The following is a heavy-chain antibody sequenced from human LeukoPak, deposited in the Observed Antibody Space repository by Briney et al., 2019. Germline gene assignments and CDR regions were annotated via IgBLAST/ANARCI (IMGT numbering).Heavy chain of an antibody. CDR3: AGMGGGNSLAY. Sequence: GESLKISCKGSGYSFTSSWLGWVRQMSGKGLEWMGITYPSDSDTRYSPSFQGQVTISADKSITTAYLQWSSLKASDTAMYYCAGMGGGNSLAYWGQGALVTVSS. J-gene: IGHJ4*02. CDR2: TYPSDSDT. CDR1: GYSFTSSW. V-gene: IGHV5-51*01. D-gene: IGHD4-23*01.